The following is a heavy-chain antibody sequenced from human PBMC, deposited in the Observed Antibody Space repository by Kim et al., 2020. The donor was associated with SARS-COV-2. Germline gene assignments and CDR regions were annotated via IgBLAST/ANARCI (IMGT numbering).Heavy chain of an antibody. D-gene: IGHD2-2*01. CDR1: GGSISSGGYY. V-gene: IGHV4-31*03. Sequence: SQTLSLTCTVSGGSISSGGYYWSWIRQHPGKGLEWIGYIYYSGSTYYNPSLKSRVTISVDTSKNQFSLKLSSVTAADTAVYYCARSRLIVVVPAAPTSPPNYFDYWGQGTLVTVSS. J-gene: IGHJ4*02. CDR3: ARSRLIVVVPAAPTSPPNYFDY. CDR2: IYYSGST.